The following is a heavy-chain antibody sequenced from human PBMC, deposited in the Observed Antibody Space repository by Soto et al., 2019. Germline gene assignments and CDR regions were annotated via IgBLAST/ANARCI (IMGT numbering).Heavy chain of an antibody. CDR1: GFTFTSYV. J-gene: IGHJ6*02. CDR3: ARRSTLSNHARDV. Sequence: GRSLRLACAASGFTFTSYVLHCVRKAPGKGLEWVAIISYDGSNKYYADSVKGRFTMSRDNSRNTLDLQMDSQRVGDTAVYYWARRSTLSNHARDVCGQGTTGTVSS. CDR2: ISYDGSNK. D-gene: IGHD2-8*01. V-gene: IGHV3-30-3*01.